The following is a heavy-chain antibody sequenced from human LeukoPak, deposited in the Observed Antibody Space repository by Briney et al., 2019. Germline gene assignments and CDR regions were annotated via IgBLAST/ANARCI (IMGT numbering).Heavy chain of an antibody. CDR1: GFTFSSQW. CDR2: VNQGGTEK. CDR3: ARAPTFSGWFDY. Sequence: GGSLRLSCAASGFTFSSQWMGWVRQAPGKGLEWVANVNQGGTEKFYVGSVKGRFTISRDNAENSLYLQMNSLRVEDTAVYYCARAPTFSGWFDYWGQGTLVTVSS. D-gene: IGHD6-19*01. V-gene: IGHV3-7*01. J-gene: IGHJ4*02.